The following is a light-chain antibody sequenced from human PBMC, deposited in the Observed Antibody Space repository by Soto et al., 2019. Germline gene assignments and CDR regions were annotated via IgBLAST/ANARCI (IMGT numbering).Light chain of an antibody. Sequence: QSVLTQPPSASGTPGQRVTISCSGSTSNIGHNYVCWYQQLPGSTPKLLIQRSDQRPSGVPDRFSGSKSGTSAPLTIGGLRSEDEADYYCVSWDDSLSGFVFGTGTKLTVL. CDR3: VSWDDSLSGFV. J-gene: IGLJ1*01. CDR1: TSNIGHNY. CDR2: RSD. V-gene: IGLV1-47*01.